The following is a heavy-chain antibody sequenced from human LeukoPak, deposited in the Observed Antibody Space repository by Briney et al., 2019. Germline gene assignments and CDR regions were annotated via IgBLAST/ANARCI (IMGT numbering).Heavy chain of an antibody. CDR2: ISSSGSPI. CDR1: GFTFSSYE. V-gene: IGHV3-48*03. D-gene: IGHD4-23*01. Sequence: PGGSLRLSCAASGFTFSSYEMNWVRQALGKGLEWVAYISSSGSPIYYADSVKGRFSISRDNAKNSLYLQMNSLRAEDTAGYYCAGGMVTPFDYWGQGTLVTVTS. CDR3: AGGMVTPFDY. J-gene: IGHJ4*02.